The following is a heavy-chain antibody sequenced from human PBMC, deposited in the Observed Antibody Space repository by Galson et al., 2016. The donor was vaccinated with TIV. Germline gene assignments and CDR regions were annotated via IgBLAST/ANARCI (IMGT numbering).Heavy chain of an antibody. Sequence: SLRLSCAASGFTFSSFGMHWVRQAPGKGLEWVALIRYDGSRRYYADSVKGRFTISGDDSKNTLCLQMNGLRRDDSAVYYCASGVVAHTYYFYGMDVWGQGTTVTVSS. CDR2: IRYDGSRR. J-gene: IGHJ6*02. D-gene: IGHD2-15*01. V-gene: IGHV3-30*02. CDR1: GFTFSSFG. CDR3: ASGVVAHTYYFYGMDV.